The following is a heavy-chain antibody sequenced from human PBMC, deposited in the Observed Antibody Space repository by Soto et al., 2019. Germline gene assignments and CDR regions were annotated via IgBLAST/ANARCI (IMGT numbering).Heavy chain of an antibody. CDR2: ISSNGGST. Sequence: EVQLVESGGGLVQPGGSLRLSCAASGFTFSSYAMHWVRQAPGKGLEYVSAISSNGGSTYYANSVKGRFTISRDNSKNTLYLQMGSLRDEDMAVYYCARDYSGYDYWGQGTLVTVSS. J-gene: IGHJ4*02. V-gene: IGHV3-64*01. CDR1: GFTFSSYA. CDR3: ARDYSGYDY. D-gene: IGHD5-12*01.